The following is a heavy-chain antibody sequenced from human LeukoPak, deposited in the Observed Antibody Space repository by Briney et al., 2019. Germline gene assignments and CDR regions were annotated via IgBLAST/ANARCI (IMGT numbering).Heavy chain of an antibody. CDR2: ISGSGGST. V-gene: IGHV3-23*01. J-gene: IGHJ4*02. D-gene: IGHD2-2*01. CDR1: GFTFSSYA. CDR3: ARDRCSTSCYSDY. Sequence: PGGSLRLSCAASGFTFSSYAMSWVRQAPGKGLEWVSAISGSGGSTYYADSVKGRFTISRDNSKNTLYLQMNSLRAEDTAVYYCARDRCSTSCYSDYWGQGTLVTVSS.